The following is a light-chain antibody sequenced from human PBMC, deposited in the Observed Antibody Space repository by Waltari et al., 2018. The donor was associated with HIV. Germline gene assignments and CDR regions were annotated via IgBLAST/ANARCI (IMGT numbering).Light chain of an antibody. J-gene: IGKJ4*01. CDR3: QQTYTIPPT. CDR1: QSVFYSSNNKNY. Sequence: DIVMTQSPESLAVSLGERATIKCKSSQSVFYSSNNKNYLSWYQQKPVQPPKLIIYWASSRQAGVPDRFSGSGSGTDFTLTISSLQAEDVAVYFCQQTYTIPPTFGGGTKVEIK. CDR2: WAS. V-gene: IGKV4-1*01.